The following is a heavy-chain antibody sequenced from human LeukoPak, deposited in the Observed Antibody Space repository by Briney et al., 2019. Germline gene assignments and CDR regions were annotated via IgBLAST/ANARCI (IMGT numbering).Heavy chain of an antibody. V-gene: IGHV3-7*01. CDR3: AKHPAFDY. CDR1: GFTFSSNW. D-gene: IGHD2-21*01. CDR2: INQDGSDK. Sequence: GGSLRLSCAASGFTFSSNWMSWVRQAPGKGLEWVANINQDGSDKKYVDSVKGRFTISRDNARNSLFLQMNSLRVEDTAVYSCAKHPAFDYWGQGSLVTVSS. J-gene: IGHJ4*02.